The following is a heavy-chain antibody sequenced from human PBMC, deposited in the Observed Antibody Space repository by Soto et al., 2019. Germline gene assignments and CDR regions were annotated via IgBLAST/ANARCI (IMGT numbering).Heavy chain of an antibody. Sequence: QVQLVESGGGLVKPGGSLRLSCAASGFTFSDYYMSWIRQAPGKGLEWVSYISSSSSYTNYAASVKGRFTISRDNAKNSLYLQMNSLRAEDTAVYYCAREGYGDQALDVWGQGTTVTVSS. CDR3: AREGYGDQALDV. V-gene: IGHV3-11*05. D-gene: IGHD4-17*01. J-gene: IGHJ6*02. CDR1: GFTFSDYY. CDR2: ISSSSSYT.